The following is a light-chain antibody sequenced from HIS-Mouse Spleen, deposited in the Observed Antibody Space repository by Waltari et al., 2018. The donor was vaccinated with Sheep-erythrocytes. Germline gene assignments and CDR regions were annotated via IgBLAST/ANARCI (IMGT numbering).Light chain of an antibody. CDR3: CSYAGSSTPWV. Sequence: QSALTQPASVSGSPGQSITISCTGTSSDVGSYNLVSWYQQHPGKAPKLMIYEGSKRHSGVSNSFSGSKSGNTASLTLSGLQAEDEADYYCCSYAGSSTPWVFGGGTKLTVL. CDR2: EGS. V-gene: IGLV2-23*01. J-gene: IGLJ3*02. CDR1: SSDVGSYNL.